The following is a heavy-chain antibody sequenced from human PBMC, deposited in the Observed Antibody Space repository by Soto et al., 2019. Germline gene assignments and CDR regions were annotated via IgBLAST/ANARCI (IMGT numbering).Heavy chain of an antibody. V-gene: IGHV1-69*01. CDR2: IIPLFGTT. J-gene: IGHJ6*02. CDR3: AAELGFGKLSVV. D-gene: IGHD3-10*01. CDR1: GDTFKNCV. Sequence: QVQVVQSGVEVRRPGSSVKVSCKASGDTFKNCVISXVRQAPGQGLEWMGGIIPLFGTTDFAQRFQGRLTITTDESXTTAYXXLSXXXSEXTXXXXXAAELGFGKLSVVWGQGTTVIVSS.